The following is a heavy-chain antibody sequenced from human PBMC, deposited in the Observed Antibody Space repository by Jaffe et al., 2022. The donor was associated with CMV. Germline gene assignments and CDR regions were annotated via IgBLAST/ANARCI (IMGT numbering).Heavy chain of an antibody. CDR1: GFTFDDYT. CDR3: AKDGERLGHRYYYYMDV. V-gene: IGHV3-43*01. CDR2: ISWDGGST. Sequence: EVQLVESGGVVVQPGGSLRLSCAASGFTFDDYTMHWVRQAPGKGLEWVSLISWDGGSTYYADSVKGRFTISRDNSKNSLYLQMNSLRTEDTALYYCAKDGERLGHRYYYYMDVWGKGTTVTVSS. D-gene: IGHD3-10*01. J-gene: IGHJ6*03.